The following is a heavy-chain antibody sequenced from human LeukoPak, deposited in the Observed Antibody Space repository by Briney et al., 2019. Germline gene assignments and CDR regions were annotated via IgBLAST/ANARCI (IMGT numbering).Heavy chain of an antibody. J-gene: IGHJ4*02. CDR2: ISYDGSNK. CDR3: ARAYSGSYFYFDY. D-gene: IGHD1-26*01. Sequence: PGRSLRLSCAASGFTFSSYAMHWVRQAPGKELEWVAVISYDGSNKYYADSVKGRFTISRDNSKNTLYLQMNSLRAEDTAVYYCARAYSGSYFYFDYWGQGTLVTVSS. V-gene: IGHV3-30-3*01. CDR1: GFTFSSYA.